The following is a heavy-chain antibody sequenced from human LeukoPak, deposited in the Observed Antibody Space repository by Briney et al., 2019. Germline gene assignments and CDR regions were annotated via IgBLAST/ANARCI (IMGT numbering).Heavy chain of an antibody. Sequence: GGSLRLSCAASGFTFSHYWMSWVRQAPGKGLEWVANIKQDGSEKCYVDSVKGRFTISRDNSKSTLSLQMNSLRAEDSAIYYCAKGTLEHCTGAICYPFDYWGQGSLVTVSS. CDR3: AKGTLEHCTGAICYPFDY. V-gene: IGHV3-7*03. CDR2: IKQDGSEK. CDR1: GFTFSHYW. D-gene: IGHD2-8*02. J-gene: IGHJ4*02.